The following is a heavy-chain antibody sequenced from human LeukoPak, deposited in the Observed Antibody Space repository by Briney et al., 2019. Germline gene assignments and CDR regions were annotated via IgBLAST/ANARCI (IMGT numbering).Heavy chain of an antibody. Sequence: GGSLRLSCAVSGITLSNYGMSWVRQAPGKGLEWVAAIWYDGSNIFYADSVKGRFTISRDNSKNALYLQMNSLRAEDTADYYCAKEGDRGEALYYYYMDVWGNGTTVTVSS. D-gene: IGHD3-10*01. CDR2: IWYDGSNI. V-gene: IGHV3-33*06. CDR3: AKEGDRGEALYYYYMDV. CDR1: GITLSNYG. J-gene: IGHJ6*03.